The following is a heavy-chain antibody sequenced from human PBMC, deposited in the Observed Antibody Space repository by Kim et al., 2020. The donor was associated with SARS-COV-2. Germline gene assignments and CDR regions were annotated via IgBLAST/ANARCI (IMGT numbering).Heavy chain of an antibody. CDR3: ARQSGNYRLGFDY. V-gene: IGHV3-7*01. Sequence: GECVKDRFTIARDNAKNSLYLQMNSVRAEETALYFCARQSGNYRLGFDYWGQGTLVTVSS. D-gene: IGHD3-10*01. J-gene: IGHJ4*02.